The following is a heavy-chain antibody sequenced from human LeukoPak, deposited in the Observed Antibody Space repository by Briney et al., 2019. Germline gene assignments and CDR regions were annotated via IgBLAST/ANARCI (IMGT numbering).Heavy chain of an antibody. D-gene: IGHD3-22*01. CDR2: IYPGDSDT. J-gene: IGHJ5*02. CDR1: GYSFTSYW. V-gene: IGHV5-51*01. CDR3: ARLHYDSSGCYPNWFDP. Sequence: GESLKISCKGSGYSFTSYWIGWVRQMPGKGLEWMGIIYPGDSDTRYSPSFQGQVTISADKSISTAYLQWSSLKASDTAMYYCARLHYDSSGCYPNWFDPWGQGTLVTVSS.